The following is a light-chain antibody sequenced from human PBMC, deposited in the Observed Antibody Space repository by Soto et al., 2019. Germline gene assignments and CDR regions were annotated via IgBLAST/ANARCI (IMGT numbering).Light chain of an antibody. CDR3: QQYNSWLWT. V-gene: IGKV3-15*01. CDR2: DAS. CDR1: QSFSSY. J-gene: IGKJ1*01. Sequence: EIVLTQSPATLSLSPGERATLSCRASQSFSSYLAWYHNKPGQAPRLLIYDASTRATGIPARFSGSGSGTEFTLIISSLQSEDSAVYYCQQYNSWLWTFGQGTKVDIK.